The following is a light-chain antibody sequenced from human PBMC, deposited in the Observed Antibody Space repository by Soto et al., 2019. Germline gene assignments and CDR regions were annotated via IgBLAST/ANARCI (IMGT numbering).Light chain of an antibody. CDR3: QQYYGLPRT. CDR2: WAS. CDR1: QSVLYTSNNKNY. Sequence: DIVLTQSPDSLAVSLGEGATIDCKSSQSVLYTSNNKNYLAWYQQKPGQPPNLLIYWASTRESGVPDRFSGSGSGTDFTLTISSLQAEDVAVYYCQQYYGLPRTFGQGTKVEIK. J-gene: IGKJ1*01. V-gene: IGKV4-1*01.